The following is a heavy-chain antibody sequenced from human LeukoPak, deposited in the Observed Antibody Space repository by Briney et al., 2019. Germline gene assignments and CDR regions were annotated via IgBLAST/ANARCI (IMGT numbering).Heavy chain of an antibody. CDR2: INGDGSST. Sequence: GGSLRLSCAASGFTFSSYWMHWVRQAPGKGLVWVSRINGDGSSTNYADSVKGRFIISRDNAKNTLYLQMNSLRAEDTAVYYCASALTSSRDYWGQGTLVTVSS. J-gene: IGHJ4*02. CDR1: GFTFSSYW. CDR3: ASALTSSRDY. D-gene: IGHD2-2*01. V-gene: IGHV3-74*01.